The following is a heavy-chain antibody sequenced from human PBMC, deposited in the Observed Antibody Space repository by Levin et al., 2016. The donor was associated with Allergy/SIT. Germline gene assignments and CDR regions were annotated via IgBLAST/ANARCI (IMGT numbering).Heavy chain of an antibody. Sequence: GESLKISCAASGFTVSSTYMSWVRQAPGKGLEWVSIIYSGGDTFYAASVKGRFTISRDNSKNTLYLQMNTLRAEDTAVYHCARYAERGFSYAYSFFDLWGQGTLVTVSS. D-gene: IGHD5-18*01. J-gene: IGHJ4*02. CDR3: ARYAERGFSYAYSFFDL. CDR2: IYSGGDT. V-gene: IGHV3-53*01. CDR1: GFTVSSTY.